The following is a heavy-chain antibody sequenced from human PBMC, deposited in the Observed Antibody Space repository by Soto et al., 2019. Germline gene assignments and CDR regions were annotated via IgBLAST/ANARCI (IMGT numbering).Heavy chain of an antibody. V-gene: IGHV3-7*01. CDR2: IKQDGSEK. J-gene: IGHJ6*03. Sequence: EVQLVESGGGLVQPGGSLRLSCAASGFTFSSYWMSWVRQAPGKGLEWVANIKQDGSEKYYVDSVKGRFTISRDNAKKSLYLQMNSLRAEDTAVYYCARDRDDYIWGDYYYYMDVWGKGTTVTVSS. CDR3: ARDRDDYIWGDYYYYMDV. CDR1: GFTFSSYW. D-gene: IGHD3-16*01.